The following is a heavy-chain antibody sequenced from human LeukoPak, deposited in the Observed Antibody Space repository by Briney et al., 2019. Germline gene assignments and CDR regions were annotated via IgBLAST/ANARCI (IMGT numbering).Heavy chain of an antibody. D-gene: IGHD3-22*01. J-gene: IGHJ4*02. CDR2: ISDSGGST. Sequence: GGSLRLSCAASGFTFSSYAMNWVRQAPGKGLEWVSVISDSGGSTYYADSVKGRFTISRDNSKNTLYLQMNSLRAEDTAVYYCARDLFYDSSGYYSYFDYWGQGTLVTVSS. CDR3: ARDLFYDSSGYYSYFDY. V-gene: IGHV3-23*01. CDR1: GFTFSSYA.